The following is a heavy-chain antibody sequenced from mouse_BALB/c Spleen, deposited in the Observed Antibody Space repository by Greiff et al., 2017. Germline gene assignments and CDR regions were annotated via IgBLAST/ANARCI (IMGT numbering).Heavy chain of an antibody. CDR1: GYTFTEYT. CDR3: AYYSLRYGGYFDV. V-gene: IGHV1-18*01. J-gene: IGHJ1*01. Sequence: EVKLQQSGPELVKPGASVKISCKTSGYTFTEYTMHWVKQSHGKSLEWIGGINPNNGGTSYNQKFKDKATLTVDKSSSTAYMQLSSPTSEDSAVYYCAYYSLRYGGYFDVWGAGTTVTVSS. D-gene: IGHD2-14*01. CDR2: INPNNGGT.